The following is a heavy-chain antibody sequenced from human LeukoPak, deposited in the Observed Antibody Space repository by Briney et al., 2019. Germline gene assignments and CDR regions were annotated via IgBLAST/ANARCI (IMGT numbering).Heavy chain of an antibody. CDR3: ARHRLVDTAMVTVLHYFDY. Sequence: SETLSLTCTVSGGSISSYYWSWIRQPAGKGLEWIGRIYTSGSTNYNPSPKSRVTMSVDTSKNQFSLKLSSVTAADTAVYYCARHRLVDTAMVTVLHYFDYWGQGTLVTVSS. CDR2: IYTSGST. D-gene: IGHD5-18*01. V-gene: IGHV4-4*07. CDR1: GGSISSYY. J-gene: IGHJ4*02.